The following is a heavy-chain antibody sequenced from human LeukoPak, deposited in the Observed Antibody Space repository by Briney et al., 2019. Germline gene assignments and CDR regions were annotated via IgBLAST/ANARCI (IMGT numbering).Heavy chain of an antibody. Sequence: SETLSLTCTVSGVSISSSNSYWGWIRQPPWKGLEWIGSIYYSGNTYYNASLKSQVSISIDTSKNQFSLRLTSVTAADTAVYYCARQTGPGLFILPGGQGTLVTVSS. CDR3: ARQTGPGLFILP. V-gene: IGHV4-39*01. J-gene: IGHJ4*02. CDR1: GVSISSSNSY. CDR2: IYYSGNT. D-gene: IGHD3/OR15-3a*01.